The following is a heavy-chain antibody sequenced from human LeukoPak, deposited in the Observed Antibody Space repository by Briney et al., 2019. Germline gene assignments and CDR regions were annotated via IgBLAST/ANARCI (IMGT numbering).Heavy chain of an antibody. Sequence: AGGSLRLSCAASGFTFSSYWMSWVRQAPGKGLEWVANIKQDGSEKYYVDSVKGRFTISRDNAKNSLYLQMNSLRAEDTAVYYCAKRAMGSSWYAFDYWGQGTLVTVSS. CDR2: IKQDGSEK. CDR3: AKRAMGSSWYAFDY. J-gene: IGHJ4*02. V-gene: IGHV3-7*03. D-gene: IGHD6-13*01. CDR1: GFTFSSYW.